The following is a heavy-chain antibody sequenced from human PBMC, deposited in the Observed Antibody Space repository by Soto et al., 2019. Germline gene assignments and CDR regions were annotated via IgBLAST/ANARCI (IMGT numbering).Heavy chain of an antibody. J-gene: IGHJ4*02. CDR2: IYYTGST. D-gene: IGHD3-10*01. CDR1: GASISSGNYY. CDR3: ARGREEAGGPFDY. Sequence: QVQLQESGPGLVKPSQTLSLTCSVSGASISSGNYYWSWIRQHTGKGLEWIGYIYYTGSTYYNPSPRSRITISEDMSKNHFSLRLSSVTAADTAVYYCARGREEAGGPFDYWGQGTLVTVSS. V-gene: IGHV4-31*03.